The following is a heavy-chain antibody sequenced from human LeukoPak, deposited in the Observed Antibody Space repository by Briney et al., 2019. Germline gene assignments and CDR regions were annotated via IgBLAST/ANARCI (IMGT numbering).Heavy chain of an antibody. CDR2: IIPIFGTA. V-gene: IGHV1-69*13. Sequence: SVKVSCKASGGTFSSYAISWVRQAPGQGLEWMGGIIPIFGTANYAQKFQGRVTITADESTSTAYMELSSLRSEDTAVYYCARASGAAGTYYYYYMDVWGKGTTVTVSS. D-gene: IGHD6-13*01. J-gene: IGHJ6*03. CDR3: ARASGAAGTYYYYYMDV. CDR1: GGTFSSYA.